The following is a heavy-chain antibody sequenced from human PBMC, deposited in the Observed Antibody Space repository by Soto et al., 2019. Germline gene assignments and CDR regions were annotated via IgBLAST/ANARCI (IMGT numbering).Heavy chain of an antibody. CDR2: ISAYNGNT. CDR1: GYTFTSYC. D-gene: IGHD3-22*01. Sequence: ASVKVSCKASGYTFTSYCISWVRQAPGQGLEWMGWISAYNGNTNYAQKLQGRVTMTTDTSTSTAYMELRSLRSDDTAVYYCARWYYYDSSGHWYFDLWGRGTLVTVSS. V-gene: IGHV1-18*01. J-gene: IGHJ2*01. CDR3: ARWYYYDSSGHWYFDL.